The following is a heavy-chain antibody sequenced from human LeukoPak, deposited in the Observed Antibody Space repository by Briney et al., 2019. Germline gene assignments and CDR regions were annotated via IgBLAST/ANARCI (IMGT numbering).Heavy chain of an antibody. D-gene: IGHD6-6*01. Sequence: GGSLRLSCAASGFTFSSYGMHWVRQAPGKGLEWVAFIRYDGSNKYYADSVKGRFTISRDNAKNSLYLQMNSLRAEDTAVYYCALAAAQLDDYDYYYYYMDVWGKGTTVTVSS. CDR3: ALAAAQLDDYDYYYYYMDV. J-gene: IGHJ6*03. CDR1: GFTFSSYG. CDR2: IRYDGSNK. V-gene: IGHV3-30*02.